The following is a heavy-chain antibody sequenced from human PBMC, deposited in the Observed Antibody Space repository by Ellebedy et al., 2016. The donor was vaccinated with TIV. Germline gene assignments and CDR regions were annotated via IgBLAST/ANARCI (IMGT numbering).Heavy chain of an antibody. D-gene: IGHD1-1*01. J-gene: IGHJ4*02. CDR2: INPNSGGT. Sequence: AASVKVSCKASGYTFTGYYMHWVRQAPGQGLEWMGWINPNSGGTNYAQKFQGRVTMTRDTSISTAYMELSRLRSDDTAVYYCARDPGVSRVTTFDYWGQGTLVTVSS. CDR1: GYTFTGYY. CDR3: ARDPGVSRVTTFDY. V-gene: IGHV1-2*02.